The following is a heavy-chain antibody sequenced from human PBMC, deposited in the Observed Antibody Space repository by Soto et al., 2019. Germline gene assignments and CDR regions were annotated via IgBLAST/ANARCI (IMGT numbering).Heavy chain of an antibody. Sequence: EVQLVESEGGLVQPGGSLRLSCEASGFIFTTSDMSWVRQAPGKGLEWISSITITGDTTHYADSVKGRFTISRDNSRNPVYLKMNSRRGHNTAVYYCAKGGGGDHGYWGQGTLVAVSS. J-gene: IGHJ4*02. V-gene: IGHV3-23*04. CDR3: AKGGGGDHGY. CDR1: GFIFTTSD. D-gene: IGHD2-21*02. CDR2: ITITGDTT.